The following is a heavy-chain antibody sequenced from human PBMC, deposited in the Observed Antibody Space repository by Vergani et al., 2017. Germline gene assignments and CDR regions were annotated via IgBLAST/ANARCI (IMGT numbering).Heavy chain of an antibody. J-gene: IGHJ4*02. Sequence: QVQLQESGPGLVKPSQTLSLTCTVSGGSISSGSYYWSWIRQPAGKGLEWIGRIYTSGSTNYNPSLKSRVTISVYTSKNQFSPKLSSVTAADTAVYYCARHYRYYDSSGYLGVFYFDYWGQGTLVTVSS. D-gene: IGHD3-22*01. CDR2: IYTSGST. CDR1: GGSISSGSYY. CDR3: ARHYRYYDSSGYLGVFYFDY. V-gene: IGHV4-61*02.